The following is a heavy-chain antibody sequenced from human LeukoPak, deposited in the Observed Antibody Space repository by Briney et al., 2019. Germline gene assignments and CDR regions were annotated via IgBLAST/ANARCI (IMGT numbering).Heavy chain of an antibody. D-gene: IGHD3-22*01. CDR2: ISGSGATT. CDR3: AKGGLHDSPYNWFDP. V-gene: IGHV3-23*01. Sequence: GGSLRLSCAASGFTFSSYAMSWVRQAPGKGLEWVSAISGSGATTYYADSVKGRFTISRDNSKNTLYLQMNSLRADDTAVYYCAKGGLHDSPYNWFDPWGQGTLVTVSS. CDR1: GFTFSSYA. J-gene: IGHJ5*02.